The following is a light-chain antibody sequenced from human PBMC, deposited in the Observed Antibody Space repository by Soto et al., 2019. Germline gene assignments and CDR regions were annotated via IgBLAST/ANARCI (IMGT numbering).Light chain of an antibody. CDR1: SEDVGGYDY. CDR3: SSYTSSSTLV. CDR2: EVS. J-gene: IGLJ1*01. V-gene: IGLV2-14*01. Sequence: QSALTQPASVSGSPGQSITISCSGTSEDVGGYDYVSWYQHHPGKAPKLMISEVSNRPSGLSNRFSGSKSGSTASPTISGLQAEEEADYYCSSYTSSSTLVFASGTKVTVL.